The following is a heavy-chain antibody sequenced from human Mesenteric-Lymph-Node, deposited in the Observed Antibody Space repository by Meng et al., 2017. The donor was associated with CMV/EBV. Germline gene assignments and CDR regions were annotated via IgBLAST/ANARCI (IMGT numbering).Heavy chain of an antibody. Sequence: GGSLRLSCAVSGFTFSNAWMSWVRQAPGKGLEWVGRIKSKTDGGTTDYAAPVKGRFTISRDDSKNTLYLQMNSLKTEDTAVYYCTTLQRRRPHTCWFDPWGQGTLVTVSS. V-gene: IGHV3-15*01. CDR2: IKSKTDGGTT. J-gene: IGHJ5*02. D-gene: IGHD4-11*01. CDR1: GFTFSNAW. CDR3: TTLQRRRPHTCWFDP.